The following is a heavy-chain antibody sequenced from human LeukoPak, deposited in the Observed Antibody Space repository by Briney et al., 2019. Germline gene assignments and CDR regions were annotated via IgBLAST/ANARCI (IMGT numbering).Heavy chain of an antibody. Sequence: SETLSLTCTVSGGSISSYYWSWIRQPPGKGLEWIGYIYYSGSTNYNPSLKSRVTISVDTSKNQFSLELSSVTAADTAVYHCARDDSSGWFDPWGQGTLVTVSS. J-gene: IGHJ5*02. CDR1: GGSISSYY. CDR2: IYYSGST. CDR3: ARDDSSGWFDP. V-gene: IGHV4-59*01. D-gene: IGHD3-22*01.